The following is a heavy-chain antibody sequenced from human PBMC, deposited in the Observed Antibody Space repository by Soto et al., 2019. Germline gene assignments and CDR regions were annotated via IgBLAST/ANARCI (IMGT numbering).Heavy chain of an antibody. J-gene: IGHJ4*02. CDR2: IYHSGST. D-gene: IGHD5-12*01. CDR3: VRKKDGYTPLPSDY. CDR1: GGSISSGGYY. Sequence: SETLSLTCTVSGGSISSGGYYWSWIRQHPGKGLEWIGYIYHSGSTYYNPSLKSRVTISVDRSKNQFSLKLSSVTAADTAVYYCVRKKDGYTPLPSDYWCPAILVTGFS. V-gene: IGHV4-30-2*01.